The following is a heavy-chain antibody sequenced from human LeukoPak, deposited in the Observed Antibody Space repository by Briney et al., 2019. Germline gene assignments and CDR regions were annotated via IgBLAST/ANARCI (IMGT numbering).Heavy chain of an antibody. J-gene: IGHJ4*02. D-gene: IGHD3-3*01. CDR2: IHYSGST. CDR3: ARGNYDFRTGHYTHFDY. CDR1: SDSISNYY. Sequence: PSETLSLTCTVSSDSISNYYWNWIRQPSGKGLEWIGFIHYSGSTNYNPSLRSRVTISLDKSKDQFSLNLRLVTAADTAVYYCARGNYDFRTGHYTHFDYWGQGTLVTVPS. V-gene: IGHV4-59*01.